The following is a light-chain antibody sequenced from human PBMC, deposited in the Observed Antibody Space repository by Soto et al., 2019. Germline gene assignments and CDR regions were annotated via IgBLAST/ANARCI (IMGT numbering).Light chain of an antibody. V-gene: IGLV2-14*01. CDR3: SSYTSSSIDDV. J-gene: IGLJ1*01. Sequence: QSALTQPASVSGSPGQSITISCTGTSSDVGGYNYVSWYQQHPGKAPKLMIYEVSNRPSGVSNRFSGSKSGNTASLTISGLQAEDKADYYCSSYTSSSIDDVFGTGTKLTVL. CDR2: EVS. CDR1: SSDVGGYNY.